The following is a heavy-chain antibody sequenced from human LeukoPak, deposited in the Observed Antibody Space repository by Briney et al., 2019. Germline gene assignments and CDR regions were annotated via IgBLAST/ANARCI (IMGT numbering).Heavy chain of an antibody. Sequence: GGSLTLLCAPSGFTFRSYWIRWVHQPPGRGREWVAYIKQDGSEKYYVASVKGRSTISRENAKNSLYRQRNSLGAEDTAVYYCARASPNTVTTLQYFDYWGQGTLVTVSS. CDR2: IKQDGSEK. D-gene: IGHD4-17*01. CDR3: ARASPNTVTTLQYFDY. V-gene: IGHV3-7*01. J-gene: IGHJ4*02. CDR1: GFTFRSYW.